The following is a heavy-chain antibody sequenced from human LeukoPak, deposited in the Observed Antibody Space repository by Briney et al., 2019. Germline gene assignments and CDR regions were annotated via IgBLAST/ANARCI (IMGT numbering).Heavy chain of an antibody. CDR3: ARNQGALNDAFDI. Sequence: ASVKVSCKASGYTFTCYYMHWVRQAPGQGLEWMGWINPNSGGTNYAQKFQGRVTMTRDTSISTAYMELSRLRSDDTAVYYCARNQGALNDAFDIWGQGTMVTVSS. D-gene: IGHD1-26*01. CDR1: GYTFTCYY. CDR2: INPNSGGT. V-gene: IGHV1-2*02. J-gene: IGHJ3*02.